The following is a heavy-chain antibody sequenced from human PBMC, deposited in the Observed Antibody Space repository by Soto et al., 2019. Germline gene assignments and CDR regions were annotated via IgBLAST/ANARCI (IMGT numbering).Heavy chain of an antibody. CDR2: IIPIFGTA. J-gene: IGHJ4*02. V-gene: IGHV1-69*13. Sequence: SVKVSCKASGGTFSSYAISWVRQAPGQGLEWMGGIIPIFGTANYAQKFQGRVTITADESTSTAYMELSSLRSEDTAVYYCATDPHYYDSIREFDYWGQGTLVTVSS. CDR1: GGTFSSYA. CDR3: ATDPHYYDSIREFDY. D-gene: IGHD3-22*01.